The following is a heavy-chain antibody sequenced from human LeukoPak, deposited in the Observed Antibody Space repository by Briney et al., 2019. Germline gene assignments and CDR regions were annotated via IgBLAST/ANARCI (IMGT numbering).Heavy chain of an antibody. CDR2: IKEDGSEK. V-gene: IGHV3-7*01. CDR3: ARADSTGAFDI. J-gene: IGHJ3*02. Sequence: GGSLRLSCAASGFTFSSYWMTWVRQAPGMGLQWVANIKEDGSEKYYVDSVKGRFTISRDNAKNSLYLQMSSLRAEDTAVYYCARADSTGAFDIWGQGTMATVS. CDR1: GFTFSSYW. D-gene: IGHD3-22*01.